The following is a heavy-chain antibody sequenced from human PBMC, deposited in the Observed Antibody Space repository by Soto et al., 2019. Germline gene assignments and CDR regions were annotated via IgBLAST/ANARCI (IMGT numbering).Heavy chain of an antibody. Sequence: SETLSLTCAVSGGSIISSTYYWGWLRQPPGKGLEWIGTIFYSGSTYFNPSLKSRVTISVDTSKNQFSLKLSSVTAADTAVYYCARPSGSYLYYFDYWGQGTLVTVSS. J-gene: IGHJ4*02. CDR1: GGSIISSTYY. CDR2: IFYSGST. V-gene: IGHV4-39*01. CDR3: ARPSGSYLYYFDY. D-gene: IGHD1-26*01.